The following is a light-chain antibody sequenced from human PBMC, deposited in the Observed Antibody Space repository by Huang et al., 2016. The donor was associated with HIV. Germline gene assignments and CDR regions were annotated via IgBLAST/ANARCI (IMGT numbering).Light chain of an antibody. CDR3: QQSYTVPYT. J-gene: IGKJ2*01. CDR1: QSITRF. V-gene: IGKV1-39*01. CDR2: TSS. Sequence: DIQMTQSPSSLSASIGDRVTITCRASQSITRFLNWYQQKPGKAPELLIFTSSYLESGVPSRFSGSGSGTDFTLTIDSVQPEDFATYYCQQSYTVPYTFGQGTKLEIK.